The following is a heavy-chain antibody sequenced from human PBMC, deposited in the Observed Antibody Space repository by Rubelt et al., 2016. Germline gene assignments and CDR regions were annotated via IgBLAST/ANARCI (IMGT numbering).Heavy chain of an antibody. J-gene: IGHJ6*03. Sequence: QVQLQQWGAGLLKPSETLSLTCAVYGGSFSGYYWSWIRQPPGKGLEWIGEINHSGSTHYNPSLKSRVPISVHTSKNQFSRKLSSVNAADTAVYYCARTGDSTGFYYYYMDVWGKGTTVTVSS. V-gene: IGHV4-34*01. CDR2: INHSGST. D-gene: IGHD7-27*01. CDR3: ARTGDSTGFYYYYMDV. CDR1: GGSFSGYY.